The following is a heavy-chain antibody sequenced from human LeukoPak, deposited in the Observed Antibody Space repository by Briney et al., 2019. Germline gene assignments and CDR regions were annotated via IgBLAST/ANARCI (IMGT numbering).Heavy chain of an antibody. J-gene: IGHJ6*04. D-gene: IGHD3-3*01. CDR3: ARRDHWSGYSLDA. V-gene: IGHV1-8*01. CDR2: MNPKSGSS. Sequence: GASVTVTCMSCGCIFISYEINWLGPAGCQARDALGWMNPKSGSSGYVHKFQGRLTLTSNISITTAYMELSGLSSEGTAVYYCARRDHWSGYSLDAWGKGTTVVVSS. CDR1: GCIFISYE.